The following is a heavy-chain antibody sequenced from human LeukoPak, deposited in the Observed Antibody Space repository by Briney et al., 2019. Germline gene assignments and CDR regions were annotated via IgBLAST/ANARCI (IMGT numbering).Heavy chain of an antibody. CDR3: ARGAYDILTGYSPYYFDY. J-gene: IGHJ4*02. Sequence: PSETLSLTCAVDGGSFSGYYWSWLRQPPGKGLEGIGKINHSGSTNYNPSLKSRVTISVDTSKNQFSLKLSSVTAADTAVYYCARGAYDILTGYSPYYFDYWGQGTLVTVSS. V-gene: IGHV4-34*01. D-gene: IGHD3-9*01. CDR1: GGSFSGYY. CDR2: INHSGST.